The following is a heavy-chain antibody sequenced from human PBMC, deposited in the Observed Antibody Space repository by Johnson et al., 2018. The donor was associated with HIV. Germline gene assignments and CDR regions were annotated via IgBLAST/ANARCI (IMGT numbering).Heavy chain of an antibody. J-gene: IGHJ3*02. D-gene: IGHD1-20*01. Sequence: VQLVESGGGLVQPGGSLRLSCAASGFTFSSYAMSWVRQAPGKGLEWVSAISGSGGSTYYADPVMGRVTNSRDNSKNTLYLQMNSLRAEDTAVYYCARNLMRYNWNADAFDIWGQGTMVTVSS. CDR2: ISGSGGST. CDR3: ARNLMRYNWNADAFDI. V-gene: IGHV3-23*04. CDR1: GFTFSSYA.